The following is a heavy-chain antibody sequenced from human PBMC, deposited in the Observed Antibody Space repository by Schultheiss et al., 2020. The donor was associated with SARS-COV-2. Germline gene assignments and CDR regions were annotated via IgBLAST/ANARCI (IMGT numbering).Heavy chain of an antibody. CDR3: ATDQEAWFDP. D-gene: IGHD2-2*01. Sequence: SETLSLTCTVSGGSISSYYWSWIRQPPGKGLEWIGYIYHSGSTDYNPSLKSRVTISLDTSKTHFSLKLSSVTAADTAVYYCATDQEAWFDPWGQGTLVTVSS. V-gene: IGHV4-59*01. J-gene: IGHJ5*02. CDR1: GGSISSYY. CDR2: IYHSGST.